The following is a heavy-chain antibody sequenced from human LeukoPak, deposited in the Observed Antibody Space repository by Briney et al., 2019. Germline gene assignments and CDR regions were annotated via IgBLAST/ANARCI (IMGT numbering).Heavy chain of an antibody. D-gene: IGHD6-6*01. CDR3: AREYTRSLHLLD. V-gene: IGHV3-21*01. CDR1: GFTFSSYS. CDR2: ITHSSSHM. J-gene: IGHJ4*02. Sequence: GGFLRLSCAASGFTFSSYSMNWVRQAPGKGLEWVSSITHSSSHMYYADSVKGRFTISRDNAKNSLYLQMNSLTAEDTAIYYCAREYTRSLHLLDWGQGTLVTVSS.